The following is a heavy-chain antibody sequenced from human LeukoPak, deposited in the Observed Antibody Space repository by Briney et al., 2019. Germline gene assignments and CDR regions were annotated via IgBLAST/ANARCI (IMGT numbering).Heavy chain of an antibody. V-gene: IGHV4-39*07. CDR2: IYYSGST. J-gene: IGHJ1*01. CDR1: GGSISSSSYY. D-gene: IGHD2-15*01. CDR3: ARAGYCSGGSCTLAEYFQH. Sequence: PSETLSLTCTVSGGSISSSSYYWGWIRQPPGKGLEWIGSIYYSGSTYYNPSLKSRVTISVDTSKNQFSLKLSSVTAADTAVYYCARAGYCSGGSCTLAEYFQHWGQGTLVTVSS.